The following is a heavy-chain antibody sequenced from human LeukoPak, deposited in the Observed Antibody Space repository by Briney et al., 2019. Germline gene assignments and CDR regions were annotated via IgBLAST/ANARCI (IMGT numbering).Heavy chain of an antibody. J-gene: IGHJ6*03. CDR2: INSDGSST. CDR3: AKALRAPHRPVYTYYYMDV. CDR1: GFTFSSYW. D-gene: IGHD2-2*02. Sequence: PGGSLRLSCAASGFTFSSYWMHWVRQAPGKGLVWVSRINSDGSSTSYADSVKGRFTISRDNAKNTLYLQMNSLRAEDTAVYYCAKALRAPHRPVYTYYYMDVWGKGTTVIVSS. V-gene: IGHV3-74*01.